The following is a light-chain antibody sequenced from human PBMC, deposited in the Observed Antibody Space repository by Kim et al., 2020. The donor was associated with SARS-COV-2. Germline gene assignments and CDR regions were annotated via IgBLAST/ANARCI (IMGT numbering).Light chain of an antibody. CDR3: HQYYNWPLT. CDR1: QSVSSS. V-gene: IGKV3-15*01. CDR2: GAS. J-gene: IGKJ4*01. Sequence: VSPGERATRSCRASQSVSSSLAWYQQKPGQAPILLIYGASTRATGIPATFSGSGSGTEFTLTISSLQSEDFAVYYCHQYYNWPLTFGGGTKVDIK.